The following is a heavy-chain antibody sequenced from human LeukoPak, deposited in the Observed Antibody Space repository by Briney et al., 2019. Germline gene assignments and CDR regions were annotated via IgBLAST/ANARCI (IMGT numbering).Heavy chain of an antibody. J-gene: IGHJ4*02. Sequence: SQTLSLTCTVSGGSISSGSYDWSWMRQPAGKGLEWIGRFYTSGNTNYNPSLMSRAPISVDTPNNQFSLKLSSVPAADTAVYYCARAFFGYSSSAVGDWGQGTLVTVSS. CDR2: FYTSGNT. D-gene: IGHD6-6*01. CDR3: ARAFFGYSSSAVGD. CDR1: GGSISSGSYD. V-gene: IGHV4-61*02.